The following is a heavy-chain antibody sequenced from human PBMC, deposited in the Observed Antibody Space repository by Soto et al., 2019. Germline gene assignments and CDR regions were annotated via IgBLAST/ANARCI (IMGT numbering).Heavy chain of an antibody. D-gene: IGHD3-3*01. Sequence: GGSLRLSCAASGFTFSNAWMSWVRQAPGKGLEWVGRIKSKTDGGTTDYAAPVKGRFTISRDDSKNTLYLQMNSLKTEDTAVYYCTTDLYYDFWSGYYRTFDYWGQGTLVTAPQ. CDR3: TTDLYYDFWSGYYRTFDY. CDR2: IKSKTDGGTT. CDR1: GFTFSNAW. V-gene: IGHV3-15*01. J-gene: IGHJ4*02.